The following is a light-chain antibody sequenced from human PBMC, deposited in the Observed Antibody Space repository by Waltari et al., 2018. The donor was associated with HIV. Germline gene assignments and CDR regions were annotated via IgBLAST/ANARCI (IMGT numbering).Light chain of an antibody. CDR3: AAWDDSLNGYV. CDR2: SNN. V-gene: IGLV1-44*01. CDR1: SSHSGRNT. Sequence: QSVLTQPPSASGTPGQRVPIPCSGSSSHSGRNTVNWYQQLPGTAPKLLIYSNNQRPSGVPDRFSGSKSGTSASLAISGLQSEDEADYYCAAWDDSLNGYVFGTGTKVTVL. J-gene: IGLJ1*01.